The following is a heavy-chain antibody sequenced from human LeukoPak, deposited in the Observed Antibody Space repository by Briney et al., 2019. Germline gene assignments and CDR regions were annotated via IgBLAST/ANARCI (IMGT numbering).Heavy chain of an antibody. V-gene: IGHV3-23*01. CDR1: GFTFSSFA. Sequence: PGGSLRLSCAASGFTFSSFAMSWVRQAPGKGLEWVSTITDSGETTYSADSVKGRFTISRDNSKNTLYLQMNSLRADDTAVYYCAKEPFSESARRFDYWGQGTLVTVSS. CDR3: AKEPFSESARRFDY. D-gene: IGHD3-3*01. CDR2: ITDSGETT. J-gene: IGHJ4*02.